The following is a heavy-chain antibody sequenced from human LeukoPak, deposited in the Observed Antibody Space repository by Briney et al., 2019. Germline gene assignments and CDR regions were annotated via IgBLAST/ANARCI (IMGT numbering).Heavy chain of an antibody. V-gene: IGHV3-48*03. J-gene: IGHJ6*02. CDR1: GFTFSSYE. Sequence: GGSLRLSCAASGFTFSSYEMNWVRQAPGKGLEWVSYISSSGSTIYYADSVKGRFTISRDNAKNSLYLQMNSLRAEDTALYYCARPSSPYYYYYGMDVWGQGTTVTVSS. CDR2: ISSSGSTI. D-gene: IGHD1-26*01. CDR3: ARPSSPYYYYYGMDV.